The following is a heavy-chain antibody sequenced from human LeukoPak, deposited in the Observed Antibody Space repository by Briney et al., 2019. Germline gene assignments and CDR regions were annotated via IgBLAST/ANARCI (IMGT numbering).Heavy chain of an antibody. CDR3: ALGSANYDSSDFDC. J-gene: IGHJ4*02. Sequence: PGGSLRLSCAASGFTFSSYAMSWVRQAPGGGLEWVGRIRSKAAGGTTEYAAPVKGRFTISRDDSKNTLYLQMNSLITDDTAVYYCALGSANYDSSDFDCWGQGTLVTVSS. CDR2: IRSKAAGGTT. V-gene: IGHV3-15*01. CDR1: GFTFSSYA. D-gene: IGHD3-22*01.